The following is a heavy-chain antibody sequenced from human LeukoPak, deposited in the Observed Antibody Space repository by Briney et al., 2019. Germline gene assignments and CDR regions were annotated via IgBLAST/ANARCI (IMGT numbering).Heavy chain of an antibody. D-gene: IGHD3-10*01. CDR3: AKDFGTRFPPVANDY. J-gene: IGHJ4*02. V-gene: IGHV3-23*01. CDR1: GFSFRNYV. Sequence: PGGSLRLSCAASGFSFRNYVMSWVRQAPAKGLEWVSSIISTGGATYYADSVRGRFTLSRNNSKNTLYLQMTSLRDDDTAIYYCAKDFGTRFPPVANDYWGQGTLVTVSS. CDR2: IISTGGAT.